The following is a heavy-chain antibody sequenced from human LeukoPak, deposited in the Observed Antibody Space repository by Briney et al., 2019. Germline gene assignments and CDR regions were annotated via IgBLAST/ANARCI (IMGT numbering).Heavy chain of an antibody. CDR1: GFTFSNYA. CDR2: IYSGGST. CDR3: ASTFSIAVAGYDAFDI. Sequence: PGGSLRLSCAASGFTFSNYAMSWVRQAPGKGLEWVSVIYSGGSTYYADSVKGRFTISRDNSKNTLYLQMNSLRAEDTAVYYCASTFSIAVAGYDAFDIWGQGTMVTVSS. V-gene: IGHV3-53*01. J-gene: IGHJ3*02. D-gene: IGHD6-19*01.